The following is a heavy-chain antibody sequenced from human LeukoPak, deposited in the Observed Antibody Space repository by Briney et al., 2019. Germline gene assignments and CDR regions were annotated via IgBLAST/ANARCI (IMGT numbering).Heavy chain of an antibody. V-gene: IGHV3-53*01. D-gene: IGHD3-9*01. CDR1: GFTVSSNY. CDR2: YYSGGGT. Sequence: GGSLRLSCAASGFTVSSNYMSWVRQAPGKGLEWVSFYYSGGGTYYADSVKGRFTISRDISKNTLYLQMNSLRPEDTAVYYCARDGDEILTGWNAFDFWGQGTMVTVSS. J-gene: IGHJ3*01. CDR3: ARDGDEILTGWNAFDF.